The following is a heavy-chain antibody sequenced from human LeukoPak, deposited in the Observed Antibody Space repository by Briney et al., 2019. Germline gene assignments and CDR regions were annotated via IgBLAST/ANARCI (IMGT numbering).Heavy chain of an antibody. V-gene: IGHV3-23*01. CDR1: GFTFSNYD. CDR2: ISGSGTST. Sequence: GGSLRLSCAASGFTFSNYDMGWVRQAPGEGLEWVSTISGSGTSTYYTDSVKGRFTISRDNPRNAQYLQMNSLRAEDTAVYYCAKAIAATGRWWIFDYWGQGTLVTVSS. J-gene: IGHJ4*02. D-gene: IGHD6-13*01. CDR3: AKAIAATGRWWIFDY.